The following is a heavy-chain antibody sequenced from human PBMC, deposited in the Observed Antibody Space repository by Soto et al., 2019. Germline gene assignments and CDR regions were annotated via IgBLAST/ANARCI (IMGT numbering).Heavy chain of an antibody. Sequence: PSETLSLTCAGSGGSVSSGSFYWSWHRQPQGEGLEWIGYIYYSGSTNYNPSLKSRVTISVDTSKNQFSLKLSSVTAADTAVYYCARDIGVPAAIGSCYYYGMDVWGQGTTVTVSS. CDR1: GGSVSSGSFY. V-gene: IGHV4-61*01. CDR3: ARDIGVPAAIGSCYYYGMDV. D-gene: IGHD2-2*02. J-gene: IGHJ6*02. CDR2: IYYSGST.